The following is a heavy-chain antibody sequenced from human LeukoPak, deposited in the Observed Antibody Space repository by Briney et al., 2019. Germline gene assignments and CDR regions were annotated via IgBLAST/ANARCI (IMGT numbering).Heavy chain of an antibody. CDR3: ARDWGSLTGDVGGVDY. J-gene: IGHJ4*02. D-gene: IGHD7-27*01. Sequence: ASVKVSCKASGYTFTGYYIYWVRQAPGQGLEWMGWINPNGGGTNYAQKFQGRITITRDTSVSTAYMELSRLRSDDTAVYYCARDWGSLTGDVGGVDYWGQGTPVIVSS. CDR2: INPNGGGT. CDR1: GYTFTGYY. V-gene: IGHV1-2*02.